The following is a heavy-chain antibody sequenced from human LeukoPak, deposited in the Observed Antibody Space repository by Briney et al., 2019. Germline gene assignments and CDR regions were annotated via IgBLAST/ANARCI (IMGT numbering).Heavy chain of an antibody. J-gene: IGHJ4*02. CDR1: GYTFTSYG. CDR3: ARGRGLANIVEVPADLDY. CDR2: ISAYNGNT. Sequence: GASVKVSCKASGYTFTSYGISWVRQAPGQGLEWMGWISAYNGNTNYAQKLQGRVTMTRNTSISTAYMELSSLRSEDTAVYYCARGRGLANIVEVPADLDYWGQGTLVTVSS. V-gene: IGHV1-18*01. D-gene: IGHD2-2*01.